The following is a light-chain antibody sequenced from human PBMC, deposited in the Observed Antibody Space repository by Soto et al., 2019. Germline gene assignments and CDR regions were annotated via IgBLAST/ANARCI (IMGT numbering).Light chain of an antibody. CDR3: PQTYSNLSIT. CDR2: AAS. CDR1: ESIARH. V-gene: IGKV1-39*01. Sequence: DIQMTQSPSSLSASVGDRVTITCRASESIARHLNWYQQKPGRAPNLLIYAASSLQNGVPSRFRGGGSGTDFTLTISNLQPEDCATYYCPQTYSNLSITCGQGTRLEIK. J-gene: IGKJ5*01.